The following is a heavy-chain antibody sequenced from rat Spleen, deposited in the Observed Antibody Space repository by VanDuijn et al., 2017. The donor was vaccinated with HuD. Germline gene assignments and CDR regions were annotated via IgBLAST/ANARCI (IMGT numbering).Heavy chain of an antibody. CDR1: GFTFSDYT. D-gene: IGHD2-5*01. V-gene: IGHV5-7*01. CDR2: IVDDGSNT. CDR3: VRQGYLRDWYFDF. Sequence: EVQLVESGGGLVQPGRSLKLSCSASGFTFSDYTMAWVRQAPKKGLEWVAAIVDDGSNTFYRDSVKGRFTISRDNAKSTLYLQVDSLRSEDMATYYCVRQGYLRDWYFDFWGPGTMVTVSS. J-gene: IGHJ1*01.